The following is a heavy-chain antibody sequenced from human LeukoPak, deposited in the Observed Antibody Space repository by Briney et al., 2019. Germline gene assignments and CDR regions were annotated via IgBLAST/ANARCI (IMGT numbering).Heavy chain of an antibody. Sequence: PGGSLRLSCAASGFTFSSYSMNWVRQAPGKGLEWVSYISSSSSTIYYADSVKGRFTISRDNAKNSLYLQMNSLRAEDTAVYYCAREDASSLDYWGQGILVTVSS. D-gene: IGHD6-13*01. CDR2: ISSSSSTI. CDR3: AREDASSLDY. J-gene: IGHJ4*02. V-gene: IGHV3-48*01. CDR1: GFTFSSYS.